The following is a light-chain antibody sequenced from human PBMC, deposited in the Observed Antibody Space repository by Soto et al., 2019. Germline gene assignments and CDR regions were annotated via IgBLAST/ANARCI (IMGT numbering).Light chain of an antibody. Sequence: DIQLTQSPSFLSASVGDRVTITCRASQGISSYLAWYQQKPGKAPNLLIYDASTLQTGVPSRFSGSGSGPEFTLTISSLQPEDFATYYCQQLDSYPITFGQGTRLEIK. J-gene: IGKJ5*01. V-gene: IGKV1-9*01. CDR1: QGISSY. CDR3: QQLDSYPIT. CDR2: DAS.